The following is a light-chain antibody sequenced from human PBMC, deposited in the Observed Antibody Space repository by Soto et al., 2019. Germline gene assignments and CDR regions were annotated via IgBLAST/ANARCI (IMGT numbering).Light chain of an antibody. J-gene: IGKJ4*01. V-gene: IGKV3-15*01. CDR1: QSVGTN. CDR3: QQSANWPLT. Sequence: EVVMTQSPATVSVSPGERTSLSCRASQSVGTNLGWYQKKPGQAPRLLISKTSTRAAGAPARFSGSGYGPEFTLTISSLQSEDIAVYYCQQSANWPLTFGGGTKVDI. CDR2: KTS.